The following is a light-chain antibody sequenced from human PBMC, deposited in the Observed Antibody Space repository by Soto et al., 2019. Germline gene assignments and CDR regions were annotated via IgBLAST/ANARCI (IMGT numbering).Light chain of an antibody. CDR3: CSYVGRDIVV. CDR1: SSDVGSYNL. CDR2: EGS. V-gene: IGLV2-23*01. J-gene: IGLJ2*01. Sequence: QSVLTQPASVSGSPGQSITISCTGTSSDVGSYNLVSWYQQHPGQAPKLMIYEGSQRPSGVSSRFSGSKAGNTASLTISGLQAEDEADYYCCSYVGRDIVVFGGGTQLTVL.